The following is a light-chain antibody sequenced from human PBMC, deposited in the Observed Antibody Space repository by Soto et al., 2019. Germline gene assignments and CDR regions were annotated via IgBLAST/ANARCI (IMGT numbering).Light chain of an antibody. CDR3: TSYTSSNSWE. J-gene: IGLJ2*01. Sequence: QSALTQPASVSGSPGQSITISCTGTSSDVGRYNYVSWYQQHPGKAPKLIIYEVTDRPSEVSNRFSGSKSGNTASLTISGLQAEDEGDYFCTSYTSSNSWEFGRGTKLTVL. CDR2: EVT. V-gene: IGLV2-14*01. CDR1: SSDVGRYNY.